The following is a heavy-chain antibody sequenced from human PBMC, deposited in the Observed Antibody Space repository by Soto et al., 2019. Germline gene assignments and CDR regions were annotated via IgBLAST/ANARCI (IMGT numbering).Heavy chain of an antibody. Sequence: QVQLVQSGAEVKKPGSSVRVSCKSSGGTPSNSAFSWVRQAPGQGLEWMGGIIPVFGIVKYAQNLEGRVTITADEATNTAYMELSSLRYEDRAVYYCASGRIVVVGGRAYYGMDVWGQGTTVTGSS. CDR2: IIPVFGIV. CDR3: ASGRIVVVGGRAYYGMDV. CDR1: GGTPSNSA. J-gene: IGHJ6*02. D-gene: IGHD3-22*01. V-gene: IGHV1-69*01.